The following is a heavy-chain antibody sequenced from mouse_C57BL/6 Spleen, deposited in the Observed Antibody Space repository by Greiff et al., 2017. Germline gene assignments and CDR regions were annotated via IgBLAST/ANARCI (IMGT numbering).Heavy chain of an antibody. Sequence: EVQLQESGPGLVKPSQSLSLTCSVTGYSITSGYYWNWIRQFPGNKLEWMGYISYDGSNNYNPSLKNRISITRDTSKNQFFLKLNSVTTEDTATYYCAREGVTTAGAMDYWGQGTSVTVSS. CDR1: GYSITSGYY. D-gene: IGHD2-2*01. J-gene: IGHJ4*01. CDR2: ISYDGSN. CDR3: AREGVTTAGAMDY. V-gene: IGHV3-6*01.